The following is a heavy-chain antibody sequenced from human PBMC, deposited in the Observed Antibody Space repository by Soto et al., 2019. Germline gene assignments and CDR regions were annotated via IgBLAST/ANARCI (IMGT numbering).Heavy chain of an antibody. CDR1: GFTFSSYA. D-gene: IGHD3-10*01. CDR2: ISGSSGST. CDR3: ARESSYYYYMDV. V-gene: IGHV3-23*01. J-gene: IGHJ6*03. Sequence: GGSLRLSCAASGFTFSSYAMSWVRQAPGKGLEWVSAISGSSGSTYYADSVKGRFTISRDNAKNTLYLQMNSLRAEDTAVYYCARESSYYYYMDVWGKGTTVTVSS.